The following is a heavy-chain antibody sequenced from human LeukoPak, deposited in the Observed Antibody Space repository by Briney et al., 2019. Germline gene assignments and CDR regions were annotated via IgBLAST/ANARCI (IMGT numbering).Heavy chain of an antibody. Sequence: GASVKVSCTASVYTFTSYGISRVRQAPGQGLEWMGWISAYNGNTNYAQKLQGRVTMTTDTPTTTAHMELRSLRSDDTAVYYCARDGSSLGIVVVPAAFRIPYYYYYYGMDVWGQGTTVTVSS. CDR1: VYTFTSYG. CDR2: ISAYNGNT. J-gene: IGHJ6*02. V-gene: IGHV1-18*01. CDR3: ARDGSSLGIVVVPAAFRIPYYYYYYGMDV. D-gene: IGHD2-2*01.